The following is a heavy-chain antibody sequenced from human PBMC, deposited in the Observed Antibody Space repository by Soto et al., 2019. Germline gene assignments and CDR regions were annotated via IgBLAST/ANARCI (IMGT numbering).Heavy chain of an antibody. CDR3: VRGYSSSFDY. J-gene: IGHJ4*02. D-gene: IGHD2-15*01. CDR1: GDSVSSTSAS. V-gene: IGHV6-1*01. Sequence: SQTLSLTCAISGDSVSSTSASWNWIRQSPSRGLEWLGRTYYRSKWTNDYAVSVKSRITINPDTSKNQFSLQLSFVTPEDTAMYYCVRGYSSSFDYWGQGTLVTVSS. CDR2: TYYRSKWTN.